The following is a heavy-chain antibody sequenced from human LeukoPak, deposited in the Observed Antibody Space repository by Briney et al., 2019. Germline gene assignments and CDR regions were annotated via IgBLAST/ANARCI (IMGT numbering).Heavy chain of an antibody. CDR3: ARGRDYDILTGSGWFDP. J-gene: IGHJ5*02. V-gene: IGHV4-39*07. CDR2: INHSGST. CDR1: GGSISSSSYY. Sequence: SETLSLTCTVSGGSISSSSYYWSWIRQPPGKGLEWIGEINHSGSTNYNPSLKSRVTISVDTSKNQFSLKLSSVTAADTAVYYCARGRDYDILTGSGWFDPWGQGTLVTVSS. D-gene: IGHD3-9*01.